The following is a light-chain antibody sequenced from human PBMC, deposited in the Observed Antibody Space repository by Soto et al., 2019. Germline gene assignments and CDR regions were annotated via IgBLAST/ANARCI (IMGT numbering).Light chain of an antibody. Sequence: DIQITHSPSTLSASVGARVTITFRASQIISSWLGWYQQTPGKAPKLLIYDASSLESGVPSRFSGSGSGKEFTLTISSLQPDDFATYYCKQYNSYSKFGQGTKVDIK. CDR3: KQYNSYSK. J-gene: IGKJ1*01. CDR1: QIISSW. CDR2: DAS. V-gene: IGKV1-5*01.